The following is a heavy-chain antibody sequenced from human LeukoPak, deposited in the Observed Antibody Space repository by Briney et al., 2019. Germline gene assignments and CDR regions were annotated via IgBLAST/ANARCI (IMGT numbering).Heavy chain of an antibody. CDR3: ARGREGSGWYYYLYYFDY. V-gene: IGHV4-34*01. CDR2: INHSGST. Sequence: PSETLSLTCAVYGGSFSGYYWSWIRQPPGKGLEWIGEINHSGSTNYNPSLKSRVTISVDTSKNQFSLKLSSVTAADTTVYYCARGREGSGWYYYLYYFDYWGQGTLVTVSS. D-gene: IGHD6-19*01. CDR1: GGSFSGYY. J-gene: IGHJ4*02.